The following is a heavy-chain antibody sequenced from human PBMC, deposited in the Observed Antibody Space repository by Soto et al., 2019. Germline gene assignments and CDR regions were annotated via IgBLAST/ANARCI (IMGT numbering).Heavy chain of an antibody. V-gene: IGHV4-30-2*01. CDR1: GGSISSGGYS. D-gene: IGHD3-10*01. J-gene: IGHJ4*02. CDR3: ARGPPFGY. Sequence: SETLSLTCTVSGGSISSGGYSWTWIRQPPGKGLEWIGYIYHSGSTYYNPSLKSRVTISVDRSKNQFSLKLSSVTAADTAVYYCARGPPFGYWGQGTLVTVSS. CDR2: IYHSGST.